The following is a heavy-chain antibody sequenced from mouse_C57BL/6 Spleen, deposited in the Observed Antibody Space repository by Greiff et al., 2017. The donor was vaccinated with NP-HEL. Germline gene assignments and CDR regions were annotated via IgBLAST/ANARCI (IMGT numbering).Heavy chain of an antibody. D-gene: IGHD1-1*02. Sequence: ESGPGLVKPSQSLSLTCSVTGYSITSGYYWNWIRQFPGNKLEWMGYISYDGSNNYNPSLKNRISITRDTSKNQFFLKLNSVTTEDTATYYCARGWVSNGDFDYWGQGTTLTVSS. J-gene: IGHJ2*01. CDR2: ISYDGSN. CDR3: ARGWVSNGDFDY. V-gene: IGHV3-6*01. CDR1: GYSITSGYY.